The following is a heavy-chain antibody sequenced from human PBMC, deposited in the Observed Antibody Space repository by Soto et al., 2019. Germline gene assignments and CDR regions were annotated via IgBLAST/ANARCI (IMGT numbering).Heavy chain of an antibody. D-gene: IGHD3-10*01. J-gene: IGHJ5*02. V-gene: IGHV3-7*01. CDR1: GLTFSTYW. Sequence: EEQLVESGGGLVQPGGSLRLSCAASGLTFSTYWLTWVRQAPGKGLEWVANIREHGGEKNYVDSVKGRFTISRDNAKNSLYLQMNSLRVEDTAVYYCARGEAIGDDPWCQGTLVSVSS. CDR3: ARGEAIGDDP. CDR2: IREHGGEK.